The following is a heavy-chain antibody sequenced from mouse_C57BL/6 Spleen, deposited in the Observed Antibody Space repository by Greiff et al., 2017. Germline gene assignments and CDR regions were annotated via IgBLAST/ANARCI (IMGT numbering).Heavy chain of an antibody. D-gene: IGHD1-1*01. V-gene: IGHV1-75*01. CDR1: GYTFTDYY. CDR3: ARSNYGSSPYYFDY. J-gene: IGHJ2*01. Sequence: VQLQQPGPELVKPGASVKISCKASGYTFTDYYINWVKQRPGQGLEWIGWIFPGSGSTYYNEKFKGKATLTVDKSSSTAYMLLSSLTSEDSAVYFCARSNYGSSPYYFDYWGQGTTLTVSS. CDR2: IFPGSGST.